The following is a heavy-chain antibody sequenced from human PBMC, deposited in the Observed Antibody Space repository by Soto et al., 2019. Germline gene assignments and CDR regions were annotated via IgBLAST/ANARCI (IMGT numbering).Heavy chain of an antibody. CDR3: ARGMIFGYYYYNYYMYV. CDR2: INHSGST. D-gene: IGHD3-3*01. J-gene: IGHJ6*03. Sequence: AETLSLTCAVYGGSFSGYYWSWIRQPPGKGLECIGEINHSGSTNYNPSLKSRVTISVDTSKNQFSLKLSSVTAADTAVYYCARGMIFGYYYYNYYMYVWGKGNTVTVSS. CDR1: GGSFSGYY. V-gene: IGHV4-34*01.